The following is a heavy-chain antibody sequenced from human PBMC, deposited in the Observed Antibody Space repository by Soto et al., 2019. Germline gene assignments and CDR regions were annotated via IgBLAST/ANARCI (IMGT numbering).Heavy chain of an antibody. CDR1: GFMFSSYG. J-gene: IGHJ4*02. CDR2: IHPSGGST. V-gene: IGHV3-23*01. CDR3: AKDPSSGPPDC. Sequence: EVQLLESGGDLVQPGGSLRLSCAAAGFMFSSYGMSWVRQAPGKGLQWVATIHPSGGSTHYAESVRGRFTISRDNSSDTLYLKMNSLRAEDTAVYYCAKDPSSGPPDCWGQGALVTVSS. D-gene: IGHD6-6*01.